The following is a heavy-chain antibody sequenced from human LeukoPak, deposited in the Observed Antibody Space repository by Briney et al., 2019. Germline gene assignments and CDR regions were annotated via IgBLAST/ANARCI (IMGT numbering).Heavy chain of an antibody. J-gene: IGHJ3*02. CDR2: FIPIFGKA. CDR3: ARGRLMSPGAFDI. CDR1: GGTFSSYA. D-gene: IGHD2-8*01. Sequence: SVKVSCKASGGTFSSYAISWVRQAPGQGLEWRGGFIPIFGKANSAQKFQGRVTITTDESTSTAYMELSSLRSEDTAVYYCARGRLMSPGAFDIWGQGTMVTVSS. V-gene: IGHV1-69*05.